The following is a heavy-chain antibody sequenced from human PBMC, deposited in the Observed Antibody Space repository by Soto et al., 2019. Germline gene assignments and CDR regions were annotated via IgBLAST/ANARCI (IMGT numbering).Heavy chain of an antibody. D-gene: IGHD5-18*01. CDR3: ATGGRGYSYAPRFYLES. J-gene: IGHJ4*02. V-gene: IGHV1-69*01. Sequence: QVQLVQSGAEVKKPGSSVKVTCKASGAIFSSNAISWVRQAPGQGLEWMGGILPIFGRTNYAQKFQGRVTITADESTRTAYMELSSLKSEDTAVYYCATGGRGYSYAPRFYLESWGQGTLVTVSS. CDR2: ILPIFGRT. CDR1: GAIFSSNA.